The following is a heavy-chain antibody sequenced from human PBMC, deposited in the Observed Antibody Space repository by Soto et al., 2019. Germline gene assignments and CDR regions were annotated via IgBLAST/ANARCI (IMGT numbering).Heavy chain of an antibody. CDR2: IYYSGST. CDR3: ARDLGSGSNNWFDP. Sequence: SETLSLTCTVSGGSISSGGYYWSWIRQHPGKGLEWIGYIYYSGSTYYNPSLKSRVTISVDTSKNQFSLKLSSVTAADTAVYYRARDLGSGSNNWFDPWGQGTLVTVSS. D-gene: IGHD3-10*02. V-gene: IGHV4-31*03. CDR1: GGSISSGGYY. J-gene: IGHJ5*02.